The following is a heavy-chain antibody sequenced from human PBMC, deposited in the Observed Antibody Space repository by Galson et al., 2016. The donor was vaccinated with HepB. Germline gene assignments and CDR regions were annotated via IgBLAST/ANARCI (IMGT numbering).Heavy chain of an antibody. CDR2: ISSRSSDI. J-gene: IGHJ4*02. CDR1: GFTFSSYT. D-gene: IGHD5-18*01. CDR3: ARMVRFDSYGYPGIREY. Sequence: SLRLSCAASGFTFSSYTMNWVRQAPGKGLEWVSSISSRSSDIYYADSVKGRFTISRDNAKNSLYLQMNSLRAEDTAVYYCARMVRFDSYGYPGIREYWGQGTLVTVSS. V-gene: IGHV3-21*01.